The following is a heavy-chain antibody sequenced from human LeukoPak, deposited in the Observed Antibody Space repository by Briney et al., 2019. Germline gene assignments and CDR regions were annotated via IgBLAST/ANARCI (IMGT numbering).Heavy chain of an antibody. CDR1: GGSISSGSYY. V-gene: IGHV4-61*02. Sequence: SETLSLTCTVSGGSISSGSYYWSWIRPPAGQGLEWTGSIYTSASTNNTPSLQSRVTISVDTSKNQFSLKLSSVTAAVTAVYYCVGGSYYFDYWGQGTLVTVSS. CDR2: IYTSAST. CDR3: VGGSYYFDY. J-gene: IGHJ4*02. D-gene: IGHD3-16*01.